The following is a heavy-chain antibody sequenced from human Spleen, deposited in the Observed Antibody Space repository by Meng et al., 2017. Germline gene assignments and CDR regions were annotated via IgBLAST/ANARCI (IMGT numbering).Heavy chain of an antibody. D-gene: IGHD3-10*01. CDR3: AREGIPGVAFDI. CDR2: IIPIFGTA. Sequence: SVKVSCKPSGYNFPDYWLHWVRQAPGQGLEWMGGIIPIFGTANYAQKFQGRVTITTDESTSTAYMELSSLRSEDTAVYYCAREGIPGVAFDIWGQGTMVTVSS. CDR1: GYNFPDYW. J-gene: IGHJ3*02. V-gene: IGHV1-69*05.